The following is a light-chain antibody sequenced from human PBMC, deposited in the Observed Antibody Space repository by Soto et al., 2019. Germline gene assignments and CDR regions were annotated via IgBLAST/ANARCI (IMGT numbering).Light chain of an antibody. CDR3: QSYDSSLSGYV. CDR1: SSNIGAGYA. Sequence: QSVLTQPPSVSGAPGQRVTISCTGSSSNIGAGYAVHWYQQLPGTAPKLLIYGNSNRPSGVPDRFSGSKSGTSASLAITGLQAEDEADYSCQSYDSSLSGYVFGTGTKVTVL. V-gene: IGLV1-40*01. CDR2: GNS. J-gene: IGLJ1*01.